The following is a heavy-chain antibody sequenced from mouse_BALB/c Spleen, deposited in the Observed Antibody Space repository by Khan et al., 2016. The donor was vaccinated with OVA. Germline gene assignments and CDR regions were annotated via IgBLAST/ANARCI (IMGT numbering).Heavy chain of an antibody. CDR1: GYTFSSYW. Sequence: QVQLKQSGAELMKPGASVKISCKATGYTFSSYWIEWVKQRPGHGLEWIGEILPGSGSTNYNEKFKGKATFTADTSSNTAYMQLSGLTSEDSAVYYCARGGSSYDYYAMDYWGQGTSVTVSS. J-gene: IGHJ4*01. D-gene: IGHD1-1*01. V-gene: IGHV1-9*01. CDR2: ILPGSGST. CDR3: ARGGSSYDYYAMDY.